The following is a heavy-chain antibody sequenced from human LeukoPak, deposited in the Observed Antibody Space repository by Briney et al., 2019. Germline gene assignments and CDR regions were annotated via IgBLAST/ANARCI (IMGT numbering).Heavy chain of an antibody. Sequence: SVKVSCKASGGTFSSYAISWVRQARGQGLEWMGGIIPIFGTAKYAQKFQGRVTITADESTSTAYMELSSLRSEDTAVYYCASSSAVRGVITYYYMDVWGKGTAATVSS. V-gene: IGHV1-69*13. CDR1: GGTFSSYA. D-gene: IGHD3-10*01. CDR2: IIPIFGTA. J-gene: IGHJ6*03. CDR3: ASSSAVRGVITYYYMDV.